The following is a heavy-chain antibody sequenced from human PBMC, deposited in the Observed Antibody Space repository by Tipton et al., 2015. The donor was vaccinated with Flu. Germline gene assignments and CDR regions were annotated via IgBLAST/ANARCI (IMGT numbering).Heavy chain of an antibody. CDR1: GDSIGSPYF. D-gene: IGHD3-22*01. J-gene: IGHJ6*02. Sequence: TLSLTCSVSGDSIGSPYFWAWVRQPPGKGLEWIGNIHRSGSTYHNPSLKSRVTISLDTSKNQFSLKLYSVTAADTAVYYCARANYYDSYPYFYGIDVWGQGTTVTVSS. CDR2: IHRSGST. V-gene: IGHV4-38-2*02. CDR3: ARANYYDSYPYFYGIDV.